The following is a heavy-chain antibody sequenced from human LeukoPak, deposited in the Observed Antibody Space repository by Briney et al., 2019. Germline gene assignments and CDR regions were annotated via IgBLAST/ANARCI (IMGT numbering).Heavy chain of an antibody. CDR2: ISSSSSYI. Sequence: GGSLRLSCAASGFTFSSYWMSWVRQAPGKGLEWVSSISSSSSYIYYADSVKGRFTISRDNAKNSLYLQMNSLRAEDTAVYYCARDTTCSGGSCYQGFDYWGQGTLVTVSS. V-gene: IGHV3-21*01. CDR3: ARDTTCSGGSCYQGFDY. J-gene: IGHJ4*02. D-gene: IGHD2-15*01. CDR1: GFTFSSYW.